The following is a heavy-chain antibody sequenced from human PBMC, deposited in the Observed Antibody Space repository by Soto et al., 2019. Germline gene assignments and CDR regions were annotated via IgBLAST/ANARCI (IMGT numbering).Heavy chain of an antibody. Sequence: GASVKVSCKASGFTFTSSAVQWVRQARGQRLEWIGWIVVGSGNTNYAQKFQERVTITRDMSTSTAYMELSSLRSEDTAVYYCAATYYYDSSGSRYYYFDYWGQGALVTVSS. CDR3: AATYYYDSSGSRYYYFDY. CDR1: GFTFTSSA. V-gene: IGHV1-58*01. D-gene: IGHD3-22*01. J-gene: IGHJ4*02. CDR2: IVVGSGNT.